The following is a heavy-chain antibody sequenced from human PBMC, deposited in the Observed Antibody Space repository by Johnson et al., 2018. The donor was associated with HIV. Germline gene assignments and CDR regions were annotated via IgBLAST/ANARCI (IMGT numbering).Heavy chain of an antibody. CDR1: GFTFSNAW. CDR2: IKSKTDGGTT. V-gene: IGHV3-15*01. Sequence: VQLVESGGGLVKPGGSLRVSCAASGFTFSNAWMNWVRQAPGKGLEWVGRIKSKTDGGTTDYAAPVKGIFSISRDDSKNTFYLQMNSLRAEDTAVYYCATSMGATALAFDIWGQGTMVTVSS. CDR3: ATSMGATALAFDI. J-gene: IGHJ3*02. D-gene: IGHD1-26*01.